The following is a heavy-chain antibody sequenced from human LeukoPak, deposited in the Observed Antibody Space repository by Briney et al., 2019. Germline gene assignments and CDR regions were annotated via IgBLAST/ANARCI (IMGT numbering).Heavy chain of an antibody. CDR2: IYYSGST. CDR3: ARAVSGRFDY. CDR1: GGSISSYY. D-gene: IGHD6-19*01. V-gene: IGHV4-59*08. Sequence: SETLSLTCTVSGGSISSYYWGWIRQPPGKGLEWTGYIYYSGSTNYNPSLNSRVTISVDTSKNQFSLRLSSVTAADTAIYYCARAVSGRFDYWGQGTLVTVSS. J-gene: IGHJ4*02.